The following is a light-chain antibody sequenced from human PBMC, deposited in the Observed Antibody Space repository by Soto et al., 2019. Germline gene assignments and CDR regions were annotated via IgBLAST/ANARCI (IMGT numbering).Light chain of an antibody. Sequence: DIQMTQSPSSLSASVRDRVTITCRASQSISSYLNWYQQKPGKAPKLLIYAASSLQSGVPSRFSGSGSGTDFTLTISSLQPEDFGTYYCQPSYSTPFTVGHGTKVDI. CDR3: QPSYSTPFT. J-gene: IGKJ3*01. CDR2: AAS. V-gene: IGKV1-39*01. CDR1: QSISSY.